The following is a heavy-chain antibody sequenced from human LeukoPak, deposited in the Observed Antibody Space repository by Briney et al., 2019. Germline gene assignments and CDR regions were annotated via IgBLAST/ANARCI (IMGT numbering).Heavy chain of an antibody. J-gene: IGHJ4*02. V-gene: IGHV3-15*01. CDR1: GFSFSHAY. CDR3: TYRGPLGYSINWYYNF. CDR2: IKGKSDDEST. Sequence: GGSLRLSCTASGFSFSHAYMSWVRQAPGKGLEWVGGIKGKSDDESTEYAAPVRGRFTLSRDDSKSTVYLQMSSLKTEDTAVYYCTYRGPLGYSINWYYNFWGQGTLVTVSS. D-gene: IGHD6-13*01.